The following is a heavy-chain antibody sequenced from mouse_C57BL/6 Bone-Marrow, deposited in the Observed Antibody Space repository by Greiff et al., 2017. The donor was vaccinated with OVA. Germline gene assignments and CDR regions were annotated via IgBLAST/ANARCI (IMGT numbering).Heavy chain of an antibody. D-gene: IGHD1-1*01. CDR1: GYTFTSYW. CDR3: ARSESSWYFDV. CDR2: IDPSDSYT. J-gene: IGHJ1*03. Sequence: QVQLQQPGAELVMPGASVKLSCKASGYTFTSYWMHWVKQRPGQGLEWIGEIDPSDSYTNYNQKFKGKSTLTVDKSSSTAYMQLSSLTSEDSAVYYCARSESSWYFDVWGTGTTVTVSA. V-gene: IGHV1-69*01.